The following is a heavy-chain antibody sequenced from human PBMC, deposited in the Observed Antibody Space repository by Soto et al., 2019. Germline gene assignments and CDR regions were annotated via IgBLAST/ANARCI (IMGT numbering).Heavy chain of an antibody. CDR1: GFTFSNAW. CDR3: TTGSLSVTIFGVAYQLDGMDV. J-gene: IGHJ6*02. V-gene: IGHV3-15*07. CDR2: IKSKTDGGTT. Sequence: PGGSLRLSCAASGFTFSNAWMNWVRQAPGKGLEWVGRIKSKTDGGTTDYAAPVKGRFTISRDDSKNTLYLQMNSLKTEDTAVYYCTTGSLSVTIFGVAYQLDGMDVWGQGTTVTVSS. D-gene: IGHD3-3*01.